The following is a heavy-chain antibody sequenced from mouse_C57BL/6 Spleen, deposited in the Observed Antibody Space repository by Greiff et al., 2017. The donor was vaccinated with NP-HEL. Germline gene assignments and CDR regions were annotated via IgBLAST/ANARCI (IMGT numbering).Heavy chain of an antibody. CDR2: IYPGSGST. V-gene: IGHV1-55*01. Sequence: QVQLQQPGAELVKPGASVKMSCKASGYTFTSYWITWVKQRPGQGLEWIGDIYPGSGSTNYNEKFKSKATLTVDTSSSTAYMQLSSLTSEDSAVYVCARGGGYEAWFAYWGQGTLVTVSA. J-gene: IGHJ3*01. CDR3: ARGGGYEAWFAY. CDR1: GYTFTSYW. D-gene: IGHD2-2*01.